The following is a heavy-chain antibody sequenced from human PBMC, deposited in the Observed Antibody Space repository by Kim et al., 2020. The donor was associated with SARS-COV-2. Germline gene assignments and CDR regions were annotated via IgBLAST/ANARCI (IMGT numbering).Heavy chain of an antibody. J-gene: IGHJ4*02. D-gene: IGHD3-3*01. V-gene: IGHV1-3*01. CDR3: AAHEYYDFWSGWVEVGY. Sequence: ASVKVSCKASGYTFTSYAMHWVRQAPGQRLEWMGLINAGNGNTKYSQKFQGRVTITRDTSASTAYMELSSLRSEDTAVYYCAAHEYYDFWSGWVEVGYWGQGALVTVSS. CDR1: GYTFTSYA. CDR2: INAGNGNT.